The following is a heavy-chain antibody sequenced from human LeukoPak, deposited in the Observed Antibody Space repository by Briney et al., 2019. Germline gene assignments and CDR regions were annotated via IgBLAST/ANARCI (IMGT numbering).Heavy chain of an antibody. CDR1: GGSFSGYY. J-gene: IGHJ4*02. D-gene: IGHD3-9*01. CDR2: INHRGYS. Sequence: SETLSLTCAAYGGSFSGYYWSWIRQPLGKGLEWIGDINHRGYSNCNPSLKSRVTISEDTSKNQFSLKLSSVTAADTALYYCSREGYDILTGYYIDDWGQGTLVTVSS. CDR3: SREGYDILTGYYIDD. V-gene: IGHV4-34*01.